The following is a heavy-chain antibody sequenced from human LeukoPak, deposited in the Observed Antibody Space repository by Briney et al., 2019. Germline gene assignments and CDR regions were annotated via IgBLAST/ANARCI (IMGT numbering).Heavy chain of an antibody. CDR3: ARERSVVADY. Sequence: GGSLRLSCVASGFTFSDYSMNWVRHAPGKGLEWVSAIGSTSTFISYADSVRGRFTISRDNAENSLYLQMNSLRAEDTAIYFCARERSVVADYWGQGTLVTVS. CDR1: GFTFSDYS. J-gene: IGHJ4*02. V-gene: IGHV3-21*01. CDR2: IGSTSTFI. D-gene: IGHD2-21*01.